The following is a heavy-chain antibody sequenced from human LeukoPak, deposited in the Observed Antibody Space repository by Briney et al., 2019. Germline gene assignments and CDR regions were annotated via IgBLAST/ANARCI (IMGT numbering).Heavy chain of an antibody. D-gene: IGHD6-19*01. J-gene: IGHJ4*02. CDR2: IKQDGSEK. CDR1: GFTFSSYW. Sequence: PGGSLRLSCAASGFTFSSYWMSWVRQAPGKGLEWVANIKQDGSEKYYVDSVKGRFTISRDNAKNSLYLQMNSLRAEDTAVYYCARDAVRSSGWYDYWGQGTLVTVSS. V-gene: IGHV3-7*01. CDR3: ARDAVRSSGWYDY.